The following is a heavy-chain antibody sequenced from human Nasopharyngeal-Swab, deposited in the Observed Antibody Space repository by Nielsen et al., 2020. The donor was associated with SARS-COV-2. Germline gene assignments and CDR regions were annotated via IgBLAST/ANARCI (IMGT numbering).Heavy chain of an antibody. J-gene: IGHJ4*02. CDR1: GFTFSDHW. CDR2: IKPDGSEK. CDR3: AGNHDNTF. D-gene: IGHD3-22*01. V-gene: IGHV3-7*03. Sequence: GESLKISCVVSGFTFSDHWMNWVRQAPGKGLEWVANIKPDGSEKYYVVSVKGRFTISRDNARNSLFLQMDSLRVEDTAIYYCAGNHDNTFWGQGNLVAVS.